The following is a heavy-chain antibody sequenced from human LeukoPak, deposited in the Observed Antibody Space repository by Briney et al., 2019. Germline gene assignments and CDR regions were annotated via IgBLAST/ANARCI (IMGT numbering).Heavy chain of an antibody. D-gene: IGHD1-26*01. J-gene: IGHJ6*03. Sequence: GGSLRLSCATSGFTFNNYNMNWVRQAPGRALEWGSSIFYADSVKGRFTISRDNAKNSLYLQMNSLGPEDTAVYYCARDPYSGNYGNYYYYYMDVWGKGTTVTISS. CDR1: GFTFNNYN. CDR3: ARDPYSGNYGNYYYYYMDV. CDR2: I. V-gene: IGHV3-21*01.